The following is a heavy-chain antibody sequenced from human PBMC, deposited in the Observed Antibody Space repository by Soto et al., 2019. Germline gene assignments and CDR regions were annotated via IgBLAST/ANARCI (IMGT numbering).Heavy chain of an antibody. CDR1: GGSISSGGYY. CDR2: IYYSGST. CDR3: ARAARSSGGSCYDH. V-gene: IGHV4-31*03. D-gene: IGHD2-15*01. J-gene: IGHJ4*02. Sequence: SETLSLPCTVSGGSISSGGYYWSWIRQHPGKGLEWMGYIYYSGSTDYNPSRKSRVTISVDTSKNQFSLKLSSVTAADTAVYYCARAARSSGGSCYDHWGQGTLVTVSS.